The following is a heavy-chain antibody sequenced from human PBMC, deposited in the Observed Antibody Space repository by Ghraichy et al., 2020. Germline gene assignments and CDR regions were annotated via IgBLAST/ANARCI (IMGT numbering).Heavy chain of an antibody. CDR3: VRADYTVNYDGLNWFDP. CDR1: GFTFSSYY. D-gene: IGHD1-7*01. CDR2: ISSSSSYI. Sequence: GESLNISFAASGFTFSSYYMNWVRQAPGKGLEWVSSISSSSSYISYADSLKGRFTNSRDNAKNSLYLQMNSLRAEDTAVYYCVRADYTVNYDGLNWFDPWGQGTLVTVSS. V-gene: IGHV3-21*01. J-gene: IGHJ5*02.